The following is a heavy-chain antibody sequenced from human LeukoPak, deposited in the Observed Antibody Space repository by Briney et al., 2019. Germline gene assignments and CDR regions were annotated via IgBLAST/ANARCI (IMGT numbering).Heavy chain of an antibody. Sequence: GASVKVSCKASGGTFSSYAISWVRQAPGQGLEWMGGIIPIFGTANYAQKFQGRVTITADKSTSTAYMELSRLRSEDTAVYYCARGGLHLGELSFVPGKFLDYWGQGTLVTVSS. V-gene: IGHV1-69*06. CDR2: IIPIFGTA. D-gene: IGHD3-16*02. J-gene: IGHJ4*02. CDR3: ARGGLHLGELSFVPGKFLDY. CDR1: GGTFSSYA.